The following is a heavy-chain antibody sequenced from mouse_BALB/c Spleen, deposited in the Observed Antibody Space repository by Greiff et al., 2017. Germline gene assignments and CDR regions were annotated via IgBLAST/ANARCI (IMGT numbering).Heavy chain of an antibody. CDR1: GYTFTSYW. CDR3: TRSGVRGDAMDY. Sequence: VQLQQPGAELVRPGASVKLSCKASGYTFTSYWINWVKQRPGQGLEWIGNIYPSDSYTNYNQKFKDKATLTVDKSSSTAYMQLSSPTSEDSAVYYCTRSGVRGDAMDYWGQGTSVTVSS. J-gene: IGHJ4*01. CDR2: IYPSDSYT. D-gene: IGHD2-14*01. V-gene: IGHV1-69*02.